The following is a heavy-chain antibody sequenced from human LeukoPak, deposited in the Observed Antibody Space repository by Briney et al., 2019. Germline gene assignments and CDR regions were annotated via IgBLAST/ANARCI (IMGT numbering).Heavy chain of an antibody. CDR2: IYYSGST. Sequence: PSQTLSLTCTASGGSISSGGYYWSWIRQHPGKGLEWIGYIYYSGSTYYNPSLKSRVTISVDTSKNQFSLKLSSVTAADTAVYYCARVFDRAGLRTRTLNPKEGPRYNWNYPDAFDIWGQGTMVTVSS. CDR3: ARVFDRAGLRTRTLNPKEGPRYNWNYPDAFDI. CDR1: GGSISSGGYY. V-gene: IGHV4-31*03. J-gene: IGHJ3*02. D-gene: IGHD1-7*01.